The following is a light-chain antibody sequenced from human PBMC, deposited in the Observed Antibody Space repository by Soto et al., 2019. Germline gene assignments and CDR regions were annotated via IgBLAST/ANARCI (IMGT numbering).Light chain of an antibody. CDR2: GAS. CDR3: HQYGSSPPYT. J-gene: IGKJ2*01. Sequence: EIVLTQSPGTLSLSPGERATLSCRASQSVSSTFLVWYQQKPGQAPRLLIYGASSRATGIPDRFSGSGSGTDVTLTISRLEPEDFAVYYCHQYGSSPPYTFGQGTKLESK. V-gene: IGKV3-20*01. CDR1: QSVSSTF.